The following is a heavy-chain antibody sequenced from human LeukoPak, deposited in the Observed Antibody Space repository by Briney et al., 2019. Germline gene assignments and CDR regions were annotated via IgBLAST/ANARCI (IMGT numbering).Heavy chain of an antibody. Sequence: GGSLRLSCAVSGFTFSGYEMNWVRQAPGKGLEWVSAIYSGGSTYHADSVKGRFSISRDNSKNTLYLQMNSLRAEDTAVYYCARGVGSYYYDSSGYYLNYWGQGTLVTVSS. J-gene: IGHJ4*02. CDR1: GFTFSGYE. CDR2: IYSGGST. V-gene: IGHV3-66*01. D-gene: IGHD3-22*01. CDR3: ARGVGSYYYDSSGYYLNY.